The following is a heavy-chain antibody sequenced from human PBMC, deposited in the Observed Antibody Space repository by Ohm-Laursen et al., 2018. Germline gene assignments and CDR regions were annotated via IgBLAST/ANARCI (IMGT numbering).Heavy chain of an antibody. CDR2: IHYSGST. CDR1: GGSISSYY. CDR3: ASQSSGWYGWFDP. Sequence: TLSLTCTVSGGSISSYYWSWIRQSPGKGLEWIGNIHYSGSTNYNPSLKSRVTISVDTSKNQFSLKLSSVTAADTAVYYCASQSSGWYGWFDPWGQGTLVTVSS. J-gene: IGHJ5*02. V-gene: IGHV4-59*12. D-gene: IGHD6-19*01.